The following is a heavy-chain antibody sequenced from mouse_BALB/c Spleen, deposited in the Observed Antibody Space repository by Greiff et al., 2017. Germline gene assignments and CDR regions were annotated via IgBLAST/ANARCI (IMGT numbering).Heavy chain of an antibody. Sequence: EVQLKESGPELMKPGASVKISCKASGYSFTSYYMHWVKQSHGKSLEWIGYIDPFNGGTSYNQKFKGKATLTVDKSSSTAYMHLSSLTSEDSAVYYCARFYGYDDYWGQGTTLTVSS. CDR3: ARFYGYDDY. D-gene: IGHD2-2*01. CDR2: IDPFNGGT. J-gene: IGHJ2*01. CDR1: GYSFTSYY. V-gene: IGHV1S135*01.